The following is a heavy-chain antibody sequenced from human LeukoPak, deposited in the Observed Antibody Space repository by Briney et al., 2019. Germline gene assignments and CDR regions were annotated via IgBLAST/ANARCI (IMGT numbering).Heavy chain of an antibody. CDR2: INHSGST. D-gene: IGHD3-22*01. Sequence: SETLSLTCTVSGGSISSYYWSWIRQPPGKGLEWIGEINHSGSTNYNPSLKSRVTISVDTSKNQFSLKLSSVTAADTAVYYCARRDNGGYDSSGYYSRNGGDYFDYWGQGTLVTVSS. J-gene: IGHJ4*02. CDR1: GGSISSYY. V-gene: IGHV4-34*01. CDR3: ARRDNGGYDSSGYYSRNGGDYFDY.